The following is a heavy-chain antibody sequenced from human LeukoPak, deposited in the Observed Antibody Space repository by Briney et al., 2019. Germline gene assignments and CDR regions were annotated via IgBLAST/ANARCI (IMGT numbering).Heavy chain of an antibody. J-gene: IGHJ4*02. CDR2: ISDSGRST. V-gene: IGHV3-23*01. CDR3: ARHDIFIPY. CDR1: GFTFSDYA. D-gene: IGHD3-16*02. Sequence: PGGSLRLSCTASGFTFSDYAMSWVRQAPGKGLEWVSGISDSGRSTYYSDSVRGRCTISRDISKNTVYLEVNNLRAEDTAVYFCARHDIFIPYWGQGTLVSVSS.